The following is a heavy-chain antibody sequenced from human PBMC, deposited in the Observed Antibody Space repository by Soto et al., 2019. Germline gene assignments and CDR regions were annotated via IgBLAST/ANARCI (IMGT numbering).Heavy chain of an antibody. J-gene: IGHJ6*01. Sequence: QVQLVQSGAEVKKPGSSVKVSCKASGGTFSTHSIISWVRQAPGQGLEWMGRLIPTLDIIDSAQKFQDRVTITADKSTSTAYMELRGLMSEDTAVYYCARDERGYNYNSDSGLDVWGQGTTVTVSS. CDR3: ARDERGYNYNSDSGLDV. D-gene: IGHD5-18*01. V-gene: IGHV1-69*08. CDR2: LIPTLDII. CDR1: GGTFSTHS.